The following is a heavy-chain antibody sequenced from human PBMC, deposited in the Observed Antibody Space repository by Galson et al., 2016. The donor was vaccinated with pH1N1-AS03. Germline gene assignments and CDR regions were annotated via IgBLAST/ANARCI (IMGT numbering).Heavy chain of an antibody. V-gene: IGHV4-59*08. D-gene: IGHD2-8*02. CDR1: GGSLKNKY. CDR3: ARQGCTGSSCYSYFDS. J-gene: IGHJ4*02. Sequence: SETLSLTCSVSGGSLKNKYWSWIRQTPEKGLEWIGQIYYSGSTKFNPSLQSRVTISVDMSKKQFSLRLRSVTAADTAVYFCARQGCTGSSCYSYFDSWGQGTQVIGSS. CDR2: IYYSGST.